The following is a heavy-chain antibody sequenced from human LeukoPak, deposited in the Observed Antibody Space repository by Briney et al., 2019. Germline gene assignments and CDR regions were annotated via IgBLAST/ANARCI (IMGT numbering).Heavy chain of an antibody. Sequence: SETLSLTCAVSGGSISSSNWWSWVRQPPGKGLEWIGEIYHSGSTNYNPSLKSRVTISVDKSKNQFSLKLSSVTAADTAVYYCAGAPVGTSGGNFDAFDIWGQGTMATVSS. CDR1: GGSISSSNW. CDR2: IYHSGST. J-gene: IGHJ3*02. CDR3: AGAPVGTSGGNFDAFDI. D-gene: IGHD1-7*01. V-gene: IGHV4-4*02.